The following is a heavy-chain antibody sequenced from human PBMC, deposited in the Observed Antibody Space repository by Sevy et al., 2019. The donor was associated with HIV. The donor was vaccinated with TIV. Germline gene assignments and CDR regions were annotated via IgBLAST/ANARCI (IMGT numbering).Heavy chain of an antibody. CDR3: ARALYDFWSGYYQPTFDY. V-gene: IGHV4-30-2*01. J-gene: IGHJ4*02. D-gene: IGHD3-3*01. CDR2: IYHSGST. CDR1: GGSISSGGYS. Sequence: SETLSLTCAVSGGSISSGGYSWSWIRQPPGKGLEWIGYIYHSGSTYYNPSLKSRVTISVDRSKNQFSRKLGSVTAADTAVYYCARALYDFWSGYYQPTFDYWGQGTLVTVSS.